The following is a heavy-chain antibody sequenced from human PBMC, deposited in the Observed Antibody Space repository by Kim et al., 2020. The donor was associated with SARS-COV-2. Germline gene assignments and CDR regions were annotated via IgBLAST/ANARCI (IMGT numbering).Heavy chain of an antibody. Sequence: SETLSLTCTVSGGSTSSYYWSWIRQPPGKGLEWIGYIYYSGSTNYNPSLKSRVTISVDTSKNQFSLKLSSVTAADTAVYYCARYYSSGWFDYWGQGTLVTVSS. D-gene: IGHD6-19*01. V-gene: IGHV4-59*01. CDR1: GGSTSSYY. CDR2: IYYSGST. J-gene: IGHJ4*02. CDR3: ARYYSSGWFDY.